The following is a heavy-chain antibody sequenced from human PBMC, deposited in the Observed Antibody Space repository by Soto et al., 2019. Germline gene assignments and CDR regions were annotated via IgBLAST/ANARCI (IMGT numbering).Heavy chain of an antibody. J-gene: IGHJ1*01. D-gene: IGHD3-22*01. Sequence: ASVKVSCKASGYTFTGYYMHWVRQAPGQGLEWMGWINPNSGGTNYAQKFQGWVTMTRDTSISTAYMELSRLRSEDTAVYYCARAAYYYESSGYYPGAYWGQGTLVTVYS. V-gene: IGHV1-2*04. CDR2: INPNSGGT. CDR1: GYTFTGYY. CDR3: ARAAYYYESSGYYPGAY.